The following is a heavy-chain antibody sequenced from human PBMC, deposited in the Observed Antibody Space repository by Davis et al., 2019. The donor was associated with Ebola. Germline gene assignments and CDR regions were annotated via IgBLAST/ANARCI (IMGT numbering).Heavy chain of an antibody. J-gene: IGHJ5*02. CDR3: ARVGGDEWFGELLYTTTYNWFDP. D-gene: IGHD3-10*01. V-gene: IGHV4-4*07. CDR2: IYTSGST. Sequence: SETLSLTCTVSGGSISSYYWSWIRQPAGKGLEWIGRIYTSGSTNYNPSLKSRVTMSVDTSKNQFSLKLSSVTAADTAVYYCARVGGDEWFGELLYTTTYNWFDPWGQGTLVTVSS. CDR1: GGSISSYY.